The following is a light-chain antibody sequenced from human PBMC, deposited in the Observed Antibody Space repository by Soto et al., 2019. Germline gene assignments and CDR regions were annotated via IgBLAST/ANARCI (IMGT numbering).Light chain of an antibody. CDR3: QQYNNWTPAT. CDR2: GAS. Sequence: EIVMTQSPATLSVSPGERATLSCRASQSVSSNLAWYQQKPGQAPRLLIYGASSRATAIPARFSGSGSGTEFTLTISSLQSEDFAVYYCQQYNNWTPATFGQGTKVEIK. CDR1: QSVSSN. J-gene: IGKJ1*01. V-gene: IGKV3-15*01.